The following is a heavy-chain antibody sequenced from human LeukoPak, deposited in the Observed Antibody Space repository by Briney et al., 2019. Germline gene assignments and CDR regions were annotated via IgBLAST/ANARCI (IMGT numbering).Heavy chain of an antibody. J-gene: IGHJ4*02. CDR1: GFTFSSYE. CDR3: ASPRWLNDY. D-gene: IGHD4-23*01. CDR2: ISSSGSTI. V-gene: IGHV3-48*03. Sequence: GGSLRLSCAASGFTFSSYEMNWVRQAPGKGLEWVSYISSSGSTIYYADSVKGRFTISRDNAKNSLYLQMNSLRAEDTAVYYCASPRWLNDYWGQGTLVTVSS.